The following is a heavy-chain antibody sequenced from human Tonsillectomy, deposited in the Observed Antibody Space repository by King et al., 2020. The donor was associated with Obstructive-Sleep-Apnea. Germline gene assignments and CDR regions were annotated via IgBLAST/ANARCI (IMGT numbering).Heavy chain of an antibody. J-gene: IGHJ5*02. D-gene: IGHD3-22*01. V-gene: IGHV4-31*03. Sequence: QLQLQESGPGLVKPSQTLSLTCTVSGGSISSGGYYWSWIRQHPGKGLEWIGYIYYSGSTYYNPSLKCRVTITVDTSKNQFSLKLSSVTAADTAVYFCAEEYSSGYYCGQGFTNWFDPWGQGTLVTVSS. CDR3: AEEYSSGYYCGQGFTNWFDP. CDR1: GGSISSGGYY. CDR2: IYYSGST.